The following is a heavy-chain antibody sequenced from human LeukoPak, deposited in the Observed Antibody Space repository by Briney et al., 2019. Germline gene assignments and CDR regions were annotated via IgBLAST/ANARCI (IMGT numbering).Heavy chain of an antibody. CDR2: ITPIFGTA. CDR3: ARDTCSSTSCYFSTLAFDI. Sequence: ASVKVSCKASGGTFSSYAISWVRQAPGQGLEWMGGITPIFGTANYAQKFQGRVTITADESTSTAYMELSSLRSEDTAVYYCARDTCSSTSCYFSTLAFDIWGQGTMVTVSS. J-gene: IGHJ3*02. D-gene: IGHD2-2*01. CDR1: GGTFSSYA. V-gene: IGHV1-69*13.